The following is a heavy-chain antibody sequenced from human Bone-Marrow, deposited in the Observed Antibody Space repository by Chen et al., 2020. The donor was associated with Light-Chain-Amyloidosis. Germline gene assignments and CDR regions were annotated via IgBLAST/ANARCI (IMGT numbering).Heavy chain of an antibody. CDR2: IIPMFGRA. J-gene: IGHJ5*02. Sequence: QVQLVQSGAEVKKPGSSVKVSCRASGGTFNSYGVSWIRQAPGQGLEWMGWIIPMFGRAHYAQKFQGRVTMTADESTNTEYMELSRLGSEDTAVYYCARDETPIFGVVTYNWFDPWGQGTLVTVSS. V-gene: IGHV1-69*01. CDR1: GGTFNSYG. D-gene: IGHD3-3*01. CDR3: ARDETPIFGVVTYNWFDP.